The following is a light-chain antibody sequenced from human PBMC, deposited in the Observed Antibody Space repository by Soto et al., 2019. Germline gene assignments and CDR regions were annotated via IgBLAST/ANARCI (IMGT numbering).Light chain of an antibody. J-gene: IGKJ1*01. V-gene: IGKV3-20*01. CDR3: QQYGSSPPWT. Sequence: VLTQSPGTLSLSPGERATLSCRASQSVSSSYLAWYQQKPGQAPRLLIYGASSRATGIPDRFSGSGSGTDFTLTISRLEPEDFAVYYCQQYGSSPPWTFGQGTKVDIK. CDR1: QSVSSSY. CDR2: GAS.